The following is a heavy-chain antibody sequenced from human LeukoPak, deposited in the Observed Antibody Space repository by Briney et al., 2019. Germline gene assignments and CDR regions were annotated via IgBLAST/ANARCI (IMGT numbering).Heavy chain of an antibody. J-gene: IGHJ6*03. V-gene: IGHV1-69*05. CDR1: GGTFSSYA. D-gene: IGHD6-13*01. Sequence: SVKVSCKASGGTFSSYAISWVRQAPGQGLEWMGGTIPIFGTANYAQKFQGRVTITTDESTSTAYMELSSLRSEDTAVYYCARGSRGIYYYYMDVWGKGTTVTVSS. CDR3: ARGSRGIYYYYMDV. CDR2: TIPIFGTA.